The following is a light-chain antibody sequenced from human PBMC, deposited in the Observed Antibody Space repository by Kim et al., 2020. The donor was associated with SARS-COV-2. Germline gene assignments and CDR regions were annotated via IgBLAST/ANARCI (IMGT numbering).Light chain of an antibody. V-gene: IGLV1-47*03. CDR3: ATWADSLTWV. CDR2: RND. CDR1: SSNIGSYY. Sequence: ELTQPPSASGTPGQRVAISCSGSSSNIGSYYVYWYQHFPGTAPKLLIYRNDQRLSGVPDRFSGSKSGTSAYLAISGPSSADEADNYCATWADSLTWVF. J-gene: IGLJ3*02.